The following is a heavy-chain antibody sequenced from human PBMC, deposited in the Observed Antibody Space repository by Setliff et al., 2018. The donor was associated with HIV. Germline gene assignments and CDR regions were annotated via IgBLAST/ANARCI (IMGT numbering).Heavy chain of an antibody. V-gene: IGHV3-7*04. J-gene: IGHJ3*02. D-gene: IGHD5-18*01. CDR3: ARDDSNGNTDAFDI. Sequence: PGGSLRLSCAASGFTFSSDWLSWGRQAPGKGLEWVADIKQDGSKAYYMDSVKGRFTISRDNPKNSLYLQMTSLRAEDTAVYYCARDDSNGNTDAFDIWGQGTTVTVSS. CDR2: IKQDGSKA. CDR1: GFTFSSDW.